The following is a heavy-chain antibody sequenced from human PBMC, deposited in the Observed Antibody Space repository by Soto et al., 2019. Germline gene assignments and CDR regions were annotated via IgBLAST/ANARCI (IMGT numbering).Heavy chain of an antibody. CDR1: GYTFTGYA. D-gene: IGHD6-19*01. CDR3: ARAVAVPADFDY. J-gene: IGHJ4*02. CDR2: INAGNGNT. V-gene: IGHV1-3*05. Sequence: QVQLVQSGAEEKKPGASVKVSCKASGYTFTGYAMHWVRQAPGQRLEWMGWINAGNGNTKYSQKFQGRVTITRDTYASTGYMELSSLRFEDTAVYYCARAVAVPADFDYWGQGTLVTVSS.